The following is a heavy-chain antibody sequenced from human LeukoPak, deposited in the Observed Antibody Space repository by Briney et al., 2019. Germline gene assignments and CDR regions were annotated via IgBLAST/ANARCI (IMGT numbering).Heavy chain of an antibody. J-gene: IGHJ4*02. V-gene: IGHV4-4*07. CDR2: IYTSGST. Sequence: PSETLSLTCPVSGGSISSYYWSWIRQPAGKGLEWIGRIYTSGSTNYNPSLKSRATMSVDTSKNQFSLKLSSVTAADTAVYYCARQGPNCSGGSCYSRLFSTFDYWGQGTLVTVSS. D-gene: IGHD2-15*01. CDR3: ARQGPNCSGGSCYSRLFSTFDY. CDR1: GGSISSYY.